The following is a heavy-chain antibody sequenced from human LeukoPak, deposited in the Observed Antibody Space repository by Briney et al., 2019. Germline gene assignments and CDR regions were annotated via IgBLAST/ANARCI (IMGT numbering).Heavy chain of an antibody. CDR1: GFTFSNSW. CDR3: GRDGDYYNSSGYFFDY. Sequence: GGSLRLACAASGFTFSNSWMNWVRQVPGKGLEWVSRINTGGSSTSYADSVEGRFTISRDNAKNTLYLQMNSLRPEDTAVYYCGRDGDYYNSSGYFFDYWGQGTLVTVSS. CDR2: INTGGSST. D-gene: IGHD3-22*01. V-gene: IGHV3-74*01. J-gene: IGHJ4*02.